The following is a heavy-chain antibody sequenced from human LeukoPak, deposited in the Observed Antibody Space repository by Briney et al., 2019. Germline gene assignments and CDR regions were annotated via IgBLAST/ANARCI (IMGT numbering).Heavy chain of an antibody. CDR1: GFTFSSYA. J-gene: IGHJ4*02. CDR3: ARVWELSYDY. V-gene: IGHV3-23*01. D-gene: IGHD3-16*02. Sequence: AGGSLRLSCAASGFTFSSYAMSWVRQAPWKGLEWVSAISGSGGSTYYSDSVKGRFTISRDNSKNTLYLQMNSLRAEDTAVYYCARVWELSYDYWGQGTLVTVSS. CDR2: ISGSGGST.